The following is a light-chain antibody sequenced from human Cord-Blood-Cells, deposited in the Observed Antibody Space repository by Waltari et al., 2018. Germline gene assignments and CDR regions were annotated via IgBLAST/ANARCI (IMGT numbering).Light chain of an antibody. Sequence: DIQLTHSPSSLSASVGDRVTITCRASQSISSYLNWYQQKPGKAPKLLFYAASSLQSGVPSRFSGSGSGTDFTLTISSLQPEDFATYYCQQSYSTPYSFGQGTKLEIK. CDR3: QQSYSTPYS. CDR1: QSISSY. CDR2: AAS. J-gene: IGKJ2*03. V-gene: IGKV1-39*01.